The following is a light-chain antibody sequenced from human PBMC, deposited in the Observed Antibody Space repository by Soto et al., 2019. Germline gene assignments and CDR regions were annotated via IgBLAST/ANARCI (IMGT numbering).Light chain of an antibody. CDR3: QPYYTTPRT. V-gene: IGKV4-1*01. CDR2: WAS. Sequence: DIVMTQSPESLAVSLGERATINCKSSQTVLYSSNNKTCLAWYQQKPGQPPKPLIYWASTRESGVPDRFSGSGSGTDFTLTISSLQAEDVAVYYCQPYYTTPRTFGQGTKVDIK. J-gene: IGKJ1*01. CDR1: QTVLYSSNNKTC.